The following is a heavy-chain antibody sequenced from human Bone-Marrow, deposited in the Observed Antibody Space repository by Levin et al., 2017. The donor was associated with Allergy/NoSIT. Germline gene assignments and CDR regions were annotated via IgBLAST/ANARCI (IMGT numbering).Heavy chain of an antibody. CDR1: GFTVSSNY. CDR2: IYSGGST. D-gene: IGHD3-10*01. J-gene: IGHJ4*02. CDR3: ARDMQAALWFGELFH. V-gene: IGHV3-66*02. Sequence: GGSLRLSCAASGFTVSSNYMSWVRQAPGKGLEWVSVIYSGGSTYYADSVKGRFTISRDNSKNTLYLQMNSLRAEDTAVYYCARDMQAALWFGELFHWGQGTLVTVSS.